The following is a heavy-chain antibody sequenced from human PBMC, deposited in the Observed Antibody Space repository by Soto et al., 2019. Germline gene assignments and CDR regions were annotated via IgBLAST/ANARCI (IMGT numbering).Heavy chain of an antibody. D-gene: IGHD1-7*01. CDR1: GFTFRNYA. J-gene: IGHJ6*02. CDR2: ISDSGDNT. CDR3: GPGNSAVYSMDV. V-gene: IGHV3-23*01. Sequence: GGSLRLSCAASGFTFRNYAMSWVRQAPGKGLEWVSAISDSGDNTYYADSIKGRFTISRDNSKNTLYLHMNSLRADDTAVYYCGPGNSAVYSMDVWGQGTTVTVSS.